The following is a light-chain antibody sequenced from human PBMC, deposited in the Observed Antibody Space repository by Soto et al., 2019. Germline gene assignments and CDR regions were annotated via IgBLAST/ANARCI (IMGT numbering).Light chain of an antibody. CDR1: QSISNY. Sequence: DIQMTQSPSSLSASVGDRVTISCRASQSISNYLNWYQHKAGKAPKVLIYAASSLQRGVPSRFSGSGSGTDFTLIISSLQPEDFAPYYCQQSYSPLSTFGQGTKVEI. CDR3: QQSYSPLST. J-gene: IGKJ1*01. CDR2: AAS. V-gene: IGKV1-39*01.